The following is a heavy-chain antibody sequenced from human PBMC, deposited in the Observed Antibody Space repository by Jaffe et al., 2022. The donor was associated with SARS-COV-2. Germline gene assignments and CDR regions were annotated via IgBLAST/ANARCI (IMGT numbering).Heavy chain of an antibody. Sequence: EVHLVESGGGSVQPGGSLRLSCLASRFSFSQAWMTWVRQAPGKGLEWVANINQDESVKTYVDSVRGRFTISRDNAKNSLYLQMNNLKVEDTAVYYCARGHFGMDFWGQGTTVTVSS. V-gene: IGHV3-7*03. CDR2: INQDESVK. CDR1: RFSFSQAW. CDR3: ARGHFGMDF. J-gene: IGHJ6*02.